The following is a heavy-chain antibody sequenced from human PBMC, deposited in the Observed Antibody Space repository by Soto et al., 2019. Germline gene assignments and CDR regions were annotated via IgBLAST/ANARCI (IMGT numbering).Heavy chain of an antibody. CDR2: INPYTANV. CDR1: GYTFTNHG. CDR3: ARDRVAGIWGDDFEI. Sequence: VPLVQSGAEVKKPGASVKVSCKTSGYTFTNHGINWVRQPPGQGLEWMGWINPYTANVNNAQKLQGRVTMNTDTSTSTAYMDLRSLTSDDTAVYYCARDRVAGIWGDDFEIWGQGTMVTVSS. J-gene: IGHJ3*02. D-gene: IGHD3-16*01. V-gene: IGHV1-18*04.